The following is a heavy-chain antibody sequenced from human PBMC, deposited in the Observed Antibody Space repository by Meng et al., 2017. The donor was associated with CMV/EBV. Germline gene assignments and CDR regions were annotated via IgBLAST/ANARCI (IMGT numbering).Heavy chain of an antibody. D-gene: IGHD1-26*01. J-gene: IGHJ4*02. Sequence: SETLSLTCTVSGGSISRSSYYWGWIRQPPGKGLEWIGSIYYSGSTNYNPSLKSRVTISVDTSKNQFSLKLSSVTAADTAVYYCARDRGELLPSYYFDYWGQGTLVTVSS. CDR2: IYYSGST. V-gene: IGHV4-39*07. CDR1: GGSISRSSYY. CDR3: ARDRGELLPSYYFDY.